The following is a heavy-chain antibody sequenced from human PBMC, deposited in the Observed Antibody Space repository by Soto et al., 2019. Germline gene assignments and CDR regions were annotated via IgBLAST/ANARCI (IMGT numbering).Heavy chain of an antibody. D-gene: IGHD4-17*01. CDR1: GFTFSSYW. CDR3: VVEGHGDYFDY. V-gene: IGHV3-74*01. Sequence: EVQLVESGGGLVQPGGSLRLSCAASGFTFSSYWMHWVRQAPGKGLVWVSRINSDGRSTSYADSVKGRFTISRDNAKNTLYLQMNSLRAEDTAVYYCVVEGHGDYFDYWGQGTLVTVSS. CDR2: INSDGRST. J-gene: IGHJ4*02.